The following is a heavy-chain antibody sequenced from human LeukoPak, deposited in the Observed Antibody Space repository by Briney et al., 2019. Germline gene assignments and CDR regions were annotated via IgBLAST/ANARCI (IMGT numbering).Heavy chain of an antibody. CDR1: GGSISGYF. J-gene: IGHJ4*02. V-gene: IGHV4-4*07. CDR2: IYSSGSN. D-gene: IGHD1-26*01. Sequence: SETLSLTCTVSGGSISGYFWSWIRQPAGKGLEWIGRIYSSGSNNYNPSLKSRVTMSLDTSKNHLSLNLSSVTAADTAVYYCAREPTSGREPTSGRPLDYWGQGTLVSVSS. CDR3: AREPTSGREPTSGRPLDY.